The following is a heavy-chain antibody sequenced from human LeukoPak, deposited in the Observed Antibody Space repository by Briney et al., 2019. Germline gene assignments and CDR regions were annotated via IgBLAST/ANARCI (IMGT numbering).Heavy chain of an antibody. Sequence: GGSLRLSCAASGFTFSSYAMHWVRQAPGKGLEWVAVISHDGTNKYYADSVKGRFTISRDNSKNTLYLHMNSLRVEDTAVYYCARDGANTYYYDSSGYYYFDYWGQGTLVTVSS. CDR1: GFTFSSYA. V-gene: IGHV3-30*04. CDR3: ARDGANTYYYDSSGYYYFDY. J-gene: IGHJ4*02. D-gene: IGHD3-22*01. CDR2: ISHDGTNK.